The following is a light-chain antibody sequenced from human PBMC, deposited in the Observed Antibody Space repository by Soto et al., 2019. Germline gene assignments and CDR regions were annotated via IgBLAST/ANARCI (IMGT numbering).Light chain of an antibody. J-gene: IGLJ1*01. CDR1: SSDVGGYNY. Sequence: QSALTQPASVSGSPGQSITISCTGTSSDVGGYNYVSWYQHHPGKAPKLLIYEVTTRPSGVSNRFSGSKSANTASLTISGLQTEDEADYYCSSHAGSNNYVFGTGTKLTVL. V-gene: IGLV2-14*01. CDR2: EVT. CDR3: SSHAGSNNYV.